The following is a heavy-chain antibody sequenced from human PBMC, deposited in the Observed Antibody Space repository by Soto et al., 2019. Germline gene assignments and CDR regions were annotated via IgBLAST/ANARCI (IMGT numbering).Heavy chain of an antibody. D-gene: IGHD4-4*01. CDR2: IYHSGST. CDR1: GGSISSRNW. CDR3: ARDTSENDYTLDY. Sequence: VQLQESGPGLVKPSGPLSLTCAVSGGSISSRNWWSWVPQPPGKGLEWIGEIYHSGSTNYNPSLKSRVTISVDKSKNPFSLKLSSVTAADTAVYYCARDTSENDYTLDYWGQGTLVTVSS. V-gene: IGHV4-4*02. J-gene: IGHJ4*02.